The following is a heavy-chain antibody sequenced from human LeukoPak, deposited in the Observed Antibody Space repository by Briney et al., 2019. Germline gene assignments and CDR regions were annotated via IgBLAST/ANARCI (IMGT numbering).Heavy chain of an antibody. V-gene: IGHV3-11*04. Sequence: GGSLRLSCAASGFTFSDYYMSWIRQAPGKGLEWVSYISSSGSAIYYADSVKGRFTISRDNAKNSLYLQMNSLRPEDTAVYYCARETAYCSGGSCYSAHYYYYGMDVWGQGTTVTVSS. J-gene: IGHJ6*02. CDR3: ARETAYCSGGSCYSAHYYYYGMDV. D-gene: IGHD2-15*01. CDR1: GFTFSDYY. CDR2: ISSSGSAI.